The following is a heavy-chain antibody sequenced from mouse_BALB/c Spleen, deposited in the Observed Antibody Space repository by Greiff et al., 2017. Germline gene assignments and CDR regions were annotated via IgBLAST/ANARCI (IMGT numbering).Heavy chain of an antibody. Sequence: EVKLVESGGGLVQPGGSRKLSCAASGFTFSSFGMHWVRQAPEKGLEWVAYISSGSSTIYYADTVKGRFTISRDNPKNTLFLQMTSLRSEDTAMYYCARGYGNSLYYYAMDYWGQGTSVTVSA. V-gene: IGHV5-17*02. J-gene: IGHJ4*01. CDR2: ISSGSSTI. CDR1: GFTFSSFG. D-gene: IGHD2-1*01. CDR3: ARGYGNSLYYYAMDY.